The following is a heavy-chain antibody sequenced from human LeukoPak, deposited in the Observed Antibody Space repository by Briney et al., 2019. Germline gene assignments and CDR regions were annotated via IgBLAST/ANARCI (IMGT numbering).Heavy chain of an antibody. CDR2: INPNSGGT. Sequence: ASVKVSCKASGYTFTGYYMHWVRQAPGQGLEWMGWINPNSGGTNYAQKFQGWVTMTRDTSISTAYMELSRLRSDDTAVYYCANTGYSSSWYSVPGIPRNSYFDYWGQGTLVTVSS. CDR3: ANTGYSSSWYSVPGIPRNSYFDY. D-gene: IGHD6-13*01. J-gene: IGHJ4*02. CDR1: GYTFTGYY. V-gene: IGHV1-2*04.